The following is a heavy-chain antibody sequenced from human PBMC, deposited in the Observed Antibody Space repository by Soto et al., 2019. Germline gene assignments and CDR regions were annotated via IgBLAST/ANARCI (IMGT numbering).Heavy chain of an antibody. CDR1: VFSLTTSGVG. CDR2: IYWDDDK. Sequence: QITLNESGPTVVKPTETLTLTCTFSVFSLTTSGVGVGWVRQSPGKAPEWLAFIYWDDDKRYSTSLKSRLTITKDTSKNQVVLTMANVDPADTATYYCAHRVLRAVFGLVTTTAIYFDFWGQGTPVVVSS. D-gene: IGHD3-3*01. J-gene: IGHJ4*02. CDR3: AHRVLRAVFGLVTTTAIYFDF. V-gene: IGHV2-5*02.